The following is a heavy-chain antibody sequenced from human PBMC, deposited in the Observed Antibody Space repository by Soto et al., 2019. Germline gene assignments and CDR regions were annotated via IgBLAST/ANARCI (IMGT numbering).Heavy chain of an antibody. V-gene: IGHV3-7*04. CDR2: IKGDGTEK. Sequence: EVQLAESGGGLVQPGGSLRLSCAASGFTFSDYWMSWVRQAPGKGLEWVANIKGDGTEKRYVESVKGRFTISRDNYRKSLDLKMFSLRAEDTAVDYCVRDYMGYWGQGTLVTVSS. J-gene: IGHJ4*02. CDR1: GFTFSDYW. CDR3: VRDYMGY.